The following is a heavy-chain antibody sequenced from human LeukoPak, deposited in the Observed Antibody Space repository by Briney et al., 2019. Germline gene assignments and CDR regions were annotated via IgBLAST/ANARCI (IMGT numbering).Heavy chain of an antibody. Sequence: PGGSLRLSCAASGFTFSSYWMNWVRQAPGKGLEWVSYISSSSTIYYADSVKGRFTISRDNAKNSLYLQMNSLRAEDTAVYYCARDQTRSPSSGYYYWGQGTLVTVSS. V-gene: IGHV3-48*04. J-gene: IGHJ4*02. CDR1: GFTFSSYW. CDR3: ARDQTRSPSSGYYY. CDR2: ISSSSTI. D-gene: IGHD3-22*01.